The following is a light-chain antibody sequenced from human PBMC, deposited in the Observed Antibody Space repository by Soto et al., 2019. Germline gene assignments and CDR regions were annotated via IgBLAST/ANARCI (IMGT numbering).Light chain of an antibody. CDR2: GAS. V-gene: IGKV3-20*01. Sequence: ASQSVTSRLASYQQKPGHAPRLLISGASSRATVTPDRFSGGGSVAYFGLTISRLEAEDFALDYCQHYVERSPITFSQGTELEIK. CDR1: QSVTSR. J-gene: IGKJ5*01. CDR3: QHYVERSPIT.